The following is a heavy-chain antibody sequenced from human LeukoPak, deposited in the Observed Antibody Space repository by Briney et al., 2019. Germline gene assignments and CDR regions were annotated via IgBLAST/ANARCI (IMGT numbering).Heavy chain of an antibody. D-gene: IGHD6-19*01. Sequence: LRASVKVSCKASGYTFTGYYMHWVRQAPGQGLEWMGWINPNSGGTNYAQKFQGRVTMTRDTSISTAYMELSRLRSDDTAVYYCARGSRIAVAGPPHWFDPWGQGTLVTVSS. V-gene: IGHV1-2*02. CDR2: INPNSGGT. CDR3: ARGSRIAVAGPPHWFDP. CDR1: GYTFTGYY. J-gene: IGHJ5*02.